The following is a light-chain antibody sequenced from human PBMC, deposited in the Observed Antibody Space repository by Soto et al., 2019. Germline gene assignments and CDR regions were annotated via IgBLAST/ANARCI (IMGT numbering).Light chain of an antibody. CDR3: QQLNSYPLT. V-gene: IGKV1-9*01. Sequence: ILLTQSPSSLSASLGDRVTITCLASQGISSYLAWYQQKPGKAPKLLIYAASTLQSGVPSRFSGSGSGKDFTLTISSLQPEDFATYYCQQLNSYPLTFGGGTKVDIK. J-gene: IGKJ4*01. CDR1: QGISSY. CDR2: AAS.